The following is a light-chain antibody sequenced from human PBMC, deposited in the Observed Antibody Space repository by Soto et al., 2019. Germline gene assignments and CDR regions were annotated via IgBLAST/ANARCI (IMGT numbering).Light chain of an antibody. V-gene: IGLV2-14*01. Sequence: LTQPRSVSASPGQSITISCTGTSSDVGGYKYVSWYQLHPGKAPKLMIDEVSNRPSGISNRFSASKPGNTASLTISGLQAEDEADYYCFSYTSSTAYVVGTGTKVTV. CDR1: SSDVGGYKY. CDR3: FSYTSSTAYV. J-gene: IGLJ1*01. CDR2: EVS.